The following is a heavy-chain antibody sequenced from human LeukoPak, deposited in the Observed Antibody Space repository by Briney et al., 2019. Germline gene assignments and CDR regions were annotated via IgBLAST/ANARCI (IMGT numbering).Heavy chain of an antibody. CDR3: AKQYYYDSSGYLPLDY. J-gene: IGHJ4*02. Sequence: GGSLRLSCAASGFTFSSYAMHWVRQAPGKGLEWVAVISYDGSNKYYADSVKGRFTISRDNSKNTLYLQMNSLRAEGTAVYYCAKQYYYDSSGYLPLDYWGQGTLVTVSS. V-gene: IGHV3-30*04. CDR2: ISYDGSNK. CDR1: GFTFSSYA. D-gene: IGHD3-22*01.